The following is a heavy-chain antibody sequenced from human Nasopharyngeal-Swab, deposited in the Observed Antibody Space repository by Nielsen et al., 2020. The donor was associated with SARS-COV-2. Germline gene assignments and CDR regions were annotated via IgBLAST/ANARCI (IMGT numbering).Heavy chain of an antibody. CDR3: AISSGYYMALYYYYGMDV. V-gene: IGHV1-3*01. J-gene: IGHJ6*02. CDR1: GYTFTGFY. CDR2: INAGNGNT. D-gene: IGHD3-22*01. Sequence: ASVKVSCKASGYTFTGFYIHWVRQAPGQRLEWMGWINAGNGNTKYSQKFQGRVTITRDTSASTAYMELSSLRSEDTAVYYCAISSGYYMALYYYYGMDVWGQGTTVTVSS.